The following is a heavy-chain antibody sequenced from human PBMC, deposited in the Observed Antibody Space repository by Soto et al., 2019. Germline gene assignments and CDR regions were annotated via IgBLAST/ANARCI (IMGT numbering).Heavy chain of an antibody. Sequence: GASVKVSCKVSGYTLTELSMHWVLQAPGKGLEWMGCFDPEDGETIYAQKFQGRVTMTEDTSTDTAYMELSRLRSDDTAVYYCERVDSSSWYRFYYYYGMDVWGQGTTVTVS. J-gene: IGHJ6*02. CDR3: ERVDSSSWYRFYYYYGMDV. CDR1: GYTLTELS. CDR2: FDPEDGET. V-gene: IGHV1-24*01. D-gene: IGHD6-13*01.